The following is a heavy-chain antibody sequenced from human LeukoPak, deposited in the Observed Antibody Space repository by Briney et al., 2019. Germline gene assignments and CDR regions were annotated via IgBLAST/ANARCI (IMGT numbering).Heavy chain of an antibody. CDR3: ARVSDDSGWNFDY. V-gene: IGHV1-3*01. J-gene: IGHJ4*02. Sequence: ASVKVSCKASGYTFTSYAIHWVRQAPGHRLEWVGWINAGNGNRKYSQKFQDRVTITRETSATTAYMELNSLTSEDTAVYYCARVSDDSGWNFDYWGQGTLVTVSS. D-gene: IGHD6-19*01. CDR2: INAGNGNR. CDR1: GYTFTSYA.